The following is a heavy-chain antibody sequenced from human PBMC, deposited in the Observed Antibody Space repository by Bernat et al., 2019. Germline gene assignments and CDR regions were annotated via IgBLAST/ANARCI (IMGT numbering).Heavy chain of an antibody. Sequence: EVQLVESGGGLVQPGGSLRLSCAASGFNFRSYWMHWVRQVPGKGPVWVSHMNSDGTSTDYADSVKGRLTISRDNAKNMLYLQMNSLRAEDTAVYYCARGPMVQGVNVVNYYYYMDVWGKGTTVTVSS. V-gene: IGHV3-74*01. J-gene: IGHJ6*03. CDR1: GFNFRSYW. CDR3: ARGPMVQGVNVVNYYYYMDV. D-gene: IGHD3-10*01. CDR2: MNSDGTST.